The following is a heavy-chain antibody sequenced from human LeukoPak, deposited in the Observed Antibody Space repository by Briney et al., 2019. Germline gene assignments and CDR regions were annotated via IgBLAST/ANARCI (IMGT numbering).Heavy chain of an antibody. CDR1: GFTFNDYG. CDR2: INWNGGST. V-gene: IGHV3-20*04. CDR3: ARDLGSGATNNYFDY. D-gene: IGHD3-16*01. Sequence: GGSLRLSCAASGFTFNDYGMSWVRHVPGKELEWVSGINWNGGSTGYGDSVKGRFTISRDNAKNSLYLHMNSLRTEDTALYYCARDLGSGATNNYFDYWGQGALVTVSS. J-gene: IGHJ4*02.